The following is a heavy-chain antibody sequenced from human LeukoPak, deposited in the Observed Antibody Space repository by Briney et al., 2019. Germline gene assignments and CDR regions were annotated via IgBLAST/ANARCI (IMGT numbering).Heavy chain of an antibody. J-gene: IGHJ3*02. CDR3: ARSDYHGSGSHAVFDAFDI. Sequence: TLSLTCTVSGGSISSGGYYWSWIRQHPGKGLEWIGYIYYSGSTYYNPSLKSRVTISVDTSKNQFSLKLSSVTAADTAVYYCARSDYHGSGSHAVFDAFDIWGQGTRVTVSS. CDR1: GGSISSGGYY. D-gene: IGHD3-10*01. V-gene: IGHV4-31*03. CDR2: IYYSGST.